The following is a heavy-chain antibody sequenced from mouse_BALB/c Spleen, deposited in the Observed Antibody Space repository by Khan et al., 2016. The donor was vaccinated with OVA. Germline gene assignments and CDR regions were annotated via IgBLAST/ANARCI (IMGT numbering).Heavy chain of an antibody. CDR3: ARGGSSGPAWFAY. CDR1: GYSITSGYF. V-gene: IGHV3-6*02. D-gene: IGHD3-1*01. Sequence: EVQLQESGPGLVKPSQSLSLTCSVTGYSITSGYFWNWIRQFPGNKLEWMGYIRYDGDSNYNPSLKNRISITRDTSKNQFFLKLNSLTPEDTATFYWARGGSSGPAWFAYWGQATLVTVSP. J-gene: IGHJ3*01. CDR2: IRYDGDS.